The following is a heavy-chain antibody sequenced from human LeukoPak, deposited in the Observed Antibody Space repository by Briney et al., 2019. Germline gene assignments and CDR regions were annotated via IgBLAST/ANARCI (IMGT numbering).Heavy chain of an antibody. CDR2: ISSSSSYT. J-gene: IGHJ3*02. CDR3: AGDLNCSSTSCYDADAFDI. V-gene: IGHV3-11*05. Sequence: KAGGSLRLSCAASGFTFSDYYMNWIRQAPGKGLEWVSYISSSSSYTNYADSVKGRFTISRDNAKNSLYLQMNSLRAEHTAVCYRAGDLNCSSTSCYDADAFDIWGQGTMVTVSS. D-gene: IGHD2-2*01. CDR1: GFTFSDYY.